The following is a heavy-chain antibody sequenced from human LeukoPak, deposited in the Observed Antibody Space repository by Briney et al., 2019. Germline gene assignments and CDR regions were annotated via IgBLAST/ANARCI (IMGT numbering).Heavy chain of an antibody. J-gene: IGHJ3*02. CDR3: AREVMYYYDSSDGGDAFDI. CDR2: ISGPGDDT. CDR1: GFIFCDHA. D-gene: IGHD3-22*01. V-gene: IGHV3-23*01. Sequence: GGSLRLSCEGSGFIFCDHALSWVRQAPGKGLEWVSAISGPGDDTFYADSVKGRFTISRDNSKNSLYLQMNSLRAEDTAGYYCAREVMYYYDSSDGGDAFDIWDQGTMVTVSS.